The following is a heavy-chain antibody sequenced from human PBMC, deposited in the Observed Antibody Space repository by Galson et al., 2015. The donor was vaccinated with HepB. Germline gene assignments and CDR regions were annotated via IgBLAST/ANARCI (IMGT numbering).Heavy chain of an antibody. CDR3: ARDGRLYGDYAGGWFDP. CDR2: ISYDGSNK. J-gene: IGHJ5*02. Sequence: SLRLSCAAFGFTFSSYAMHWVRQAPGKGLEWVAVISYDGSNKYYADSVKGRFTISRDNSKNTLYLQMNSLRAEDTAVYYCARDGRLYGDYAGGWFDPWGQGTLVTVSS. D-gene: IGHD4-17*01. V-gene: IGHV3-30-3*01. CDR1: GFTFSSYA.